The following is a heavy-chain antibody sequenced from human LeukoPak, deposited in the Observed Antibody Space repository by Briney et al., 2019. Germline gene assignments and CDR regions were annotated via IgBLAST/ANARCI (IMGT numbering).Heavy chain of an antibody. V-gene: IGHV3-23*01. D-gene: IGHD6-13*01. CDR2: ISGSGGST. CDR3: AKALAAAGTRYYFDY. J-gene: IGHJ4*02. CDR1: GFTFSSYA. Sequence: PGRSLRLSCAASGFTFSSYAMSWVRQAPGKGLEWVSAISGSGGSTYYADSVKGRFTISRDNSKNTLYLQMNSLRAEDTAVYYCAKALAAAGTRYYFDYWGQGTLVTVSS.